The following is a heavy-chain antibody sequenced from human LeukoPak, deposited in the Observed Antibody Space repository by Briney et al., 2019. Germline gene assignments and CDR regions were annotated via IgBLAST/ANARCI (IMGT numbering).Heavy chain of an antibody. Sequence: GGSLRLSCDASGFIISDYYISWIRQSPGKGLEWISYITSGAGSTKYADSVKGRFTISRDKAKNSVALQLNSLRAEDTAVYYCTKERRGTYYAFESWGQGTLVTVSS. CDR2: ITSGAGST. CDR3: TKERRGTYYAFES. J-gene: IGHJ4*02. D-gene: IGHD3-16*01. V-gene: IGHV3-11*01. CDR1: GFIISDYY.